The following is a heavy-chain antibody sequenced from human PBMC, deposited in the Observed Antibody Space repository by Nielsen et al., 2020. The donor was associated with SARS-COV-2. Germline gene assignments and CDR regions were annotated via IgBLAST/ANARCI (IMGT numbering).Heavy chain of an antibody. J-gene: IGHJ6*02. V-gene: IGHV4-34*13. Sequence: WIRQPPGKGVEWIGEISHSGNTNYNPSLKSRVTISVDTSKNQFSLKLSSVTAADTAVYYCAREVAARRVGYYYYYGMDVWGQGTTVTVSS. CDR3: AREVAARRVGYYYYYGMDV. D-gene: IGHD6-6*01. CDR2: ISHSGNT.